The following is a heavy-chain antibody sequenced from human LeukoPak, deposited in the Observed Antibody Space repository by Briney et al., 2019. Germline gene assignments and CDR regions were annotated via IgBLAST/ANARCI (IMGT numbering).Heavy chain of an antibody. CDR3: ARELADNDAFDI. CDR1: GFTFSSYS. V-gene: IGHV3-53*01. Sequence: GGSLRLSCAASGFTFSSYSMNWVRQAPGKGLEWVSVIHSGGNTFYADSVKGRFTISRDNSKNMVYLQMNSLRAEDTAVYYCARELADNDAFDIWGQGTMVTVSS. CDR2: IHSGGNT. D-gene: IGHD3-9*01. J-gene: IGHJ3*02.